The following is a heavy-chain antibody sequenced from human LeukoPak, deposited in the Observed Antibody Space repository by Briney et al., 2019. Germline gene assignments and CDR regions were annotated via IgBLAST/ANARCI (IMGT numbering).Heavy chain of an antibody. J-gene: IGHJ4*02. CDR3: VQTIDYFRE. CDR2: ISGGGDIT. D-gene: IGHD3-9*01. V-gene: IGHV3-23*01. Sequence: GGSLRLSCAASGFMFSRYVMTWVRQPPGKGLEWVSVISGGGDITYYGDAVKGRFTISRDNSKNTLHLQMNSLRAEDTAVYYCVQTIDYFREWGQGTLVTVSS. CDR1: GFMFSRYV.